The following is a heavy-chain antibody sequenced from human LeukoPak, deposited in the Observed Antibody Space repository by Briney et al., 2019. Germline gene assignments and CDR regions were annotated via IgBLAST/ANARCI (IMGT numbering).Heavy chain of an antibody. CDR3: ARESTVAGSWYFDL. CDR1: GFTFSSYW. D-gene: IGHD6-19*01. V-gene: IGHV3-7*01. Sequence: GGSLRLSCAASGFTFSSYWMSWVRQVPGKGLEWVAYIKQDGSEKYYVDSVKGRFTISRDNAKNSLYLQMNSLRAEDTAVFYCARESTVAGSWYFDLWGRGTLVTVSS. CDR2: IKQDGSEK. J-gene: IGHJ2*01.